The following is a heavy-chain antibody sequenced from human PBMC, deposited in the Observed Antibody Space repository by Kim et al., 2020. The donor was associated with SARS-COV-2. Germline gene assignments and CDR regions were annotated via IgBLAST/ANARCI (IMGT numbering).Heavy chain of an antibody. V-gene: IGHV5-51*01. J-gene: IGHJ5*02. D-gene: IGHD1-26*01. CDR3: ARRLVGTTTAFDP. Sequence: YSPSFQGQVTSSADKSISTAYLQWSSLKASDTAMYYCARRLVGTTTAFDPWGQGTLVTVSS.